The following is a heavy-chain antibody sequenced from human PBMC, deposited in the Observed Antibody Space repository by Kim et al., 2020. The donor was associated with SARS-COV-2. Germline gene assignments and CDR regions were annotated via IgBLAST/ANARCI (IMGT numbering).Heavy chain of an antibody. CDR2: IYYSGST. V-gene: IGHV4-59*13. CDR3: ARGGGSGYYYGYYYYYYGMDV. J-gene: IGHJ6*02. Sequence: SETLSLTCTVSGGSISSYYWSWIRQPPGKGLEWIGYIYYSGSTNYNPSLKSRVTISVDTSKNQFSLKLSSVTAADTAVYYCARGGGSGYYYGYYYYYYGMDVWGQGTTVTVSS. CDR1: GGSISSYY. D-gene: IGHD3-22*01.